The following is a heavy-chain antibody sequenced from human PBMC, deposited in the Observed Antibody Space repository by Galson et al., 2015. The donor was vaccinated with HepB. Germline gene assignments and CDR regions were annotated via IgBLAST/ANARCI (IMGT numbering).Heavy chain of an antibody. CDR1: GFTFSSYG. V-gene: IGHV3-30*03. CDR3: ATTYGSGSYWYYYYGMDV. CDR2: ISYDGSNK. J-gene: IGHJ6*02. D-gene: IGHD3-10*01. Sequence: SLRLSCAASGFTFSSYGMHWVRQAPGKGLEWVAVISYDGSNKYYADSVKGRFTISRDNSKNTLYLQMNSLRAEDTAVYYCATTYGSGSYWYYYYGMDVWGQGTTVTVSS.